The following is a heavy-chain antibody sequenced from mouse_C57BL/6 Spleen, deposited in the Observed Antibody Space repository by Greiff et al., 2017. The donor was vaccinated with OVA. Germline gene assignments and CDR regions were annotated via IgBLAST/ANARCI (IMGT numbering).Heavy chain of an antibody. J-gene: IGHJ2*01. CDR3: AREAGGGNYADFDY. D-gene: IGHD1-1*01. Sequence: VQLQQPGAELVRPGSSVKLSCKASGYTFTSYWMDWVKQRPGQGLEWIGNIYPSDSETHYNQKFKDKATLTVDKSSSTAYMQLSSLTSEDSAVYYCAREAGGGNYADFDYWGQGTTLTVSS. CDR1: GYTFTSYW. CDR2: IYPSDSET. V-gene: IGHV1-61*01.